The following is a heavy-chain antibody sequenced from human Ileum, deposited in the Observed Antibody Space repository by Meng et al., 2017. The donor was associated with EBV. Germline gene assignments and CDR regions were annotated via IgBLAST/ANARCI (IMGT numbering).Heavy chain of an antibody. CDR1: GGSNSGSDW. J-gene: IGHJ4*02. Sequence: VSGPGRVKPSDTLSLTCAVSGGSNSGSDWWSWVRQPPGKGLEWIGETSHSGSTNYSPSLKSRVTISLDKSKNQLSLKLNSVTAADTAVYYCASSDYYRSDYWGQGTLVTVSS. D-gene: IGHD3-22*01. CDR3: ASSDYYRSDY. V-gene: IGHV4-4*02. CDR2: TSHSGST.